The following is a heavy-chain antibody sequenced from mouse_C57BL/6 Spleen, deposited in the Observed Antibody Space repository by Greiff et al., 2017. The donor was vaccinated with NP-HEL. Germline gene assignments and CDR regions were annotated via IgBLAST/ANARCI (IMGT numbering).Heavy chain of an antibody. CDR2: INPNNGGT. V-gene: IGHV1-22*01. CDR1: GYTFTDYN. CDR3: ARAGTFAMDY. J-gene: IGHJ4*01. D-gene: IGHD4-1*01. Sequence: EVKLVESGPELVKPGASVKMSCKASGYTFTDYNMHWVKQSHGKSLEWIGYINPNNGGTSYNQKFKGKATVTVNKSSSTAYMELRSLTSEDSAVYYCARAGTFAMDYWGQGTSVTVSS.